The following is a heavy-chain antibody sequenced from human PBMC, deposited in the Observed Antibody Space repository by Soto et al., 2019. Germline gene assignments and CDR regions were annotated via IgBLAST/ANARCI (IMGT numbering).Heavy chain of an antibody. CDR1: GFTVSSNY. J-gene: IGHJ6*02. D-gene: IGHD3-3*01. Sequence: EVQLVETGGGLIQPGGSLRLSCAASGFTVSSNYMSWVRQAPGKGLEWVSVIYSGGSTYYADSVKGRFTISRDNSKNTLYLQMNSLRAEDTAVYYCARDSRVQSYDFWSGYSQAPYYYYYGMDVWGQGTTVTVSS. CDR2: IYSGGST. CDR3: ARDSRVQSYDFWSGYSQAPYYYYYGMDV. V-gene: IGHV3-53*02.